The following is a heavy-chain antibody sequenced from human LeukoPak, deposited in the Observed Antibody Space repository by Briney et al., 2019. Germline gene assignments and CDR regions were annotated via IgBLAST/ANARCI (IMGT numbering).Heavy chain of an antibody. D-gene: IGHD6-19*01. CDR1: GYTFTSYY. Sequence: ASVKVSCKASGYTFTSYYMYWVRQAPGQGLEWMGMIDPSGGHTSYAQKFRGRVTMTRDTSTSKVYMELSSLRSEDTAVYYCARAAVAGIPPDYWGQGTLVTVSS. CDR2: IDPSGGHT. J-gene: IGHJ4*02. CDR3: ARAAVAGIPPDY. V-gene: IGHV1-46*01.